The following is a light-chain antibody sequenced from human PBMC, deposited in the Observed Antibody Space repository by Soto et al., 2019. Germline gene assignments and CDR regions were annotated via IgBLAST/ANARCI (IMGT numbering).Light chain of an antibody. J-gene: IGLJ1*01. V-gene: IGLV2-14*01. CDR1: KTEIGTYNY. Sequence: QSALAQPASVSWSPGQSISISCPGTKTEIGTYNYVSWYQQHPGKAPKLLIYGLSNRPSGVSNRFSRSKSGNAAYLTISGLQADDEAEYYCGSYTRRTTRSVFGSAPKV. CDR3: GSYTRRTTRSV. CDR2: GLS.